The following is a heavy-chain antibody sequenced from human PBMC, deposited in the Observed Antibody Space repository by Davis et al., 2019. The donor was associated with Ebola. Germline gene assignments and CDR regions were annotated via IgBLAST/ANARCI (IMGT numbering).Heavy chain of an antibody. CDR1: GYTFTSYA. CDR2: ITTNTASP. Sequence: AASVKVSCKASGYTFTSYAMNWLRQAPGQRSEWLGWITTNTASPTYARGFSERFVFSLDTSVDTAFLQINNLRAEDTAIYYCARGMGELALNWGQGTLVTVSS. J-gene: IGHJ4*02. CDR3: ARGMGELALN. D-gene: IGHD3-16*01. V-gene: IGHV7-4-1*02.